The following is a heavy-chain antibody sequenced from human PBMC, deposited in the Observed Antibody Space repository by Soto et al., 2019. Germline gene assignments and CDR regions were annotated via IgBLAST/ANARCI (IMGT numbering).Heavy chain of an antibody. J-gene: IGHJ5*02. Sequence: SDTPPLTCTVSGASISGFYWSWSLKSAGKGLEWIGRIYATGTTDYNPSLKSRVMMSVDTSKKQFSLKLRSVTAADTAVYYCVRQGQKKLRDPVDHWGQ. D-gene: IGHD3-10*01. CDR3: VRQGQKKLRDPVDH. CDR2: IYATGTT. V-gene: IGHV4-4*07. CDR1: GASISGFY.